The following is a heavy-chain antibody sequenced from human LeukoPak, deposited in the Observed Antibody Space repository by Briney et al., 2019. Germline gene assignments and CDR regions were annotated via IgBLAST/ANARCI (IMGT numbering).Heavy chain of an antibody. V-gene: IGHV4-31*03. Sequence: PSQTLSLTCTVSGGSISSGGYYWSWIRQHPGKGLEWIGYIYYSGSTYYNPSLKSRVTISVDTSKNQFSLKLSSVTAADTAVYYCARGGDSGGYYYVGYFDYWGQGTLVTVSS. CDR3: ARGGDSGGYYYVGYFDY. J-gene: IGHJ4*02. D-gene: IGHD3-22*01. CDR1: GGSISSGGYY. CDR2: IYYSGST.